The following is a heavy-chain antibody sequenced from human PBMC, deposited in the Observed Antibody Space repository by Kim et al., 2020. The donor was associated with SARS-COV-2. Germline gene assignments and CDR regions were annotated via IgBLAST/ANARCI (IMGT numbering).Heavy chain of an antibody. V-gene: IGHV1-69*13. J-gene: IGHJ6*02. CDR3: ARVRAGVLSGSSSTHTYYYYYGMDV. Sequence: SVKVSCKASGGTFSSYAISWVRQAPGQGLEWMGGIIPIFGTANYAQKFQGRVTITADESTSTAYMELSSLRSEDTAVYYCARVRAGVLSGSSSTHTYYYYYGMDVWGQGTTVTVSS. CDR2: IIPIFGTA. D-gene: IGHD6-6*01. CDR1: GGTFSSYA.